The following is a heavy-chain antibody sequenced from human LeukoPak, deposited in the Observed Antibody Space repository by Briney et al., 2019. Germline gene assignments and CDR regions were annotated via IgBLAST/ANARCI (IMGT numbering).Heavy chain of an antibody. CDR2: INPSGGNT. CDR3: ARPPSYYYGMDV. J-gene: IGHJ6*02. CDR1: GCTFTSNY. Sequence: GASVKVYCKAFGCTFTSNYIHWVRQAPGQGLEWMGIINPSGGNTGYAQKFQGRVTMTRDTSTSTVYMELSSLRSEDTAVYYCARPPSYYYGMDVWGQGTTVTVSS. V-gene: IGHV1-46*01.